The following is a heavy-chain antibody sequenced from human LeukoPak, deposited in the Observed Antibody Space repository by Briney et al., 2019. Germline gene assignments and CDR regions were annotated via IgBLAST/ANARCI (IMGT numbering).Heavy chain of an antibody. CDR2: INPNSGGT. CDR1: GYTFTGYY. Sequence: GASVKVSCKASGYTFTGYYMHWVRQAPGQGLEWMGWINPNSGGTNYAQNFQGRVTMTRDTSISTAYMELSRLRSDDTAVYYCAREVGYGKPNWFDPWGQGTLVTVSS. V-gene: IGHV1-2*02. J-gene: IGHJ5*02. CDR3: AREVGYGKPNWFDP. D-gene: IGHD5-12*01.